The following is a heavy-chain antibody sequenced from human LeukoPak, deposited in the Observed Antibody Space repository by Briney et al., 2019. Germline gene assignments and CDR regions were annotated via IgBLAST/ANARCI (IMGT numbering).Heavy chain of an antibody. J-gene: IGHJ4*02. V-gene: IGHV4-61*02. CDR1: GGSVGSDNSY. CDR2: IYADGSS. Sequence: SSETLSLTCTVSGGSVGSDNSYWNWIRQPAGKGLEWIGRIYADGSSTYNPSLKSRVTILVDTSKNQFSLRLSSMTAADTAVYYCARGYYYRTWGLGTLVTLSS. D-gene: IGHD3-10*01. CDR3: ARGYYYRT.